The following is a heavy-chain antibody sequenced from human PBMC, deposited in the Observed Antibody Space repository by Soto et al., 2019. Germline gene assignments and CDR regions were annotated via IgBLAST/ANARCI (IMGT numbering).Heavy chain of an antibody. CDR2: ISSSGGST. CDR3: AKDHCSSTSCYYMDV. CDR1: GFTFSSYS. V-gene: IGHV3-23*01. J-gene: IGHJ6*03. D-gene: IGHD2-2*01. Sequence: PGGSLRLSCAASGFTFSSYSMNWVRQAPGKGLEWVSYISSSGGSTYYADSVKGRFTISRDNSKNTLYLQMNSLRAEDTAVYYCAKDHCSSTSCYYMDVWGKGTTVTVSS.